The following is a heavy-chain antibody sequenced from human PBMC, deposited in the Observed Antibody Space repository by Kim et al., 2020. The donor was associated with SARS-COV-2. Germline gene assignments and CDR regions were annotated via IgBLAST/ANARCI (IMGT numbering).Heavy chain of an antibody. Sequence: FTISRDNSKNTLYLQMNSLRAEDTAVYYCARRGLGYCSGGSCFPDAFDIWGQGTMVTVSS. J-gene: IGHJ3*02. D-gene: IGHD2-15*01. CDR3: ARRGLGYCSGGSCFPDAFDI. V-gene: IGHV3-30*07.